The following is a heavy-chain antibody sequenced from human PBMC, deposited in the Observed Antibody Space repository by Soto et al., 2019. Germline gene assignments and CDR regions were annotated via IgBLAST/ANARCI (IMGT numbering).Heavy chain of an antibody. D-gene: IGHD3-3*01. CDR3: ARGASPGIFGVVTGLDP. V-gene: IGHV1-69*13. J-gene: IGHJ5*02. Sequence: GASVKVSCKASGGTFSSYAISWVRQAPGQGLEWMGGIIPIFGTANYAQKFQGRVTITADESTSTAYMELSSLRSEDTAVYYCARGASPGIFGVVTGLDPWGQGTLVTVSS. CDR1: GGTFSSYA. CDR2: IIPIFGTA.